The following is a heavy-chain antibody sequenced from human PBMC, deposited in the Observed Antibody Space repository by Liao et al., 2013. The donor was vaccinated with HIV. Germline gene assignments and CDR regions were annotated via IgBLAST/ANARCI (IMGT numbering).Heavy chain of an antibody. V-gene: IGHV4-4*07. D-gene: IGHD3-3*01. CDR3: ARDEPYYDFWSGSDAFDI. Sequence: QVQLQESGPGLVKPSETLSLTCTVSGGSISSYYWSWIRQPAGKGLEWIGRIYTSGRTDFNPSLHSRVTISVDTSKSQFSLKLGSVTAADTAVYYCARDEPYYDFWSGSDAFDIWAKGQWSPSLQ. CDR1: GGSISSYY. J-gene: IGHJ3*02. CDR2: IYTSGRT.